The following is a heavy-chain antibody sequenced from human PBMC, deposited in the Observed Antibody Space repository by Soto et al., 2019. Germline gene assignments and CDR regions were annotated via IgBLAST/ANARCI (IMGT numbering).Heavy chain of an antibody. CDR3: TTGSDEGY. CDR2: IKTRREGVST. J-gene: IGHJ4*02. Sequence: EVQLVESGGGLVKPVESLRLSCAASGFAFSSAWMNWVRQAPGKGLEWVGRIKTRREGVSTQYPAPVRGRFTISRDDSKNTLSLQLSGLKIEDTAVYYCTTGSDEGYWGQGTLVTVSS. V-gene: IGHV3-15*07. CDR1: GFAFSSAW.